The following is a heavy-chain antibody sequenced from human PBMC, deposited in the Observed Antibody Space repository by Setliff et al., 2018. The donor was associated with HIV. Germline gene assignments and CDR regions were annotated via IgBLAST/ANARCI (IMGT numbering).Heavy chain of an antibody. D-gene: IGHD6-13*01. Sequence: PSETLSLTCTVSGGSISSGGYYWSWIRQHPGKGLEWIGYSYYSGATYYNPSLRGRVTISRDTSKNQFSLKLSPVTAADTAVYYCARGSSNTWYYYFDSWGQGALVTVSS. CDR1: GGSISSGGYY. CDR2: SYYSGAT. V-gene: IGHV4-31*03. J-gene: IGHJ4*02. CDR3: ARGSSNTWYYYFDS.